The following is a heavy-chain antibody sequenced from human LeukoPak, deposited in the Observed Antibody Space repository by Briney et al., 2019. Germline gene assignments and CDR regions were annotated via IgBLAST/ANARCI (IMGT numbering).Heavy chain of an antibody. CDR1: GDNLSNDRAA. CDR2: TYYRTKWFN. J-gene: IGHJ4*02. D-gene: IGHD1-26*01. V-gene: IGHV6-1*01. Sequence: SQTLSLTCAISGDNLSNDRAAWNCIRQSPSRGLECLGRTYYRTKWFNDYARSVEGRITINPDTSKSQFSLHLSSVTPEDTAVYYCARDHGTYIDYFDFWGQGILVTVSS. CDR3: ARDHGTYIDYFDF.